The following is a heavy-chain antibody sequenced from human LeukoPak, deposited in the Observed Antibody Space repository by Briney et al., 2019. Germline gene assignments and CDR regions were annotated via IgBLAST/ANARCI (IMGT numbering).Heavy chain of an antibody. Sequence: PGGSLRLSCAASGFTFDDYAMFWVRQAPGEGLEWVSGISWDSRNIGYAASVKGRFTVSRDNGKNSLYLQINSLRVEDTALYYCARGNRDTSGLYYYYGMDVWGQGTTVSVSS. J-gene: IGHJ6*02. D-gene: IGHD6-19*01. V-gene: IGHV3-9*01. CDR2: ISWDSRNI. CDR3: ARGNRDTSGLYYYYGMDV. CDR1: GFTFDDYA.